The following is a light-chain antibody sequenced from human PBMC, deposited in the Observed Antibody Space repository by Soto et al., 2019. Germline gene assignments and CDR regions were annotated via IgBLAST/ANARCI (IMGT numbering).Light chain of an antibody. CDR2: DVS. J-gene: IGLJ2*01. Sequence: QSALTQPASVSGSPGQSITISCTGTSSDVGGYNYVSWYQQHPGKAPKLMIYDVSNRPSGVSNRFSGSKSGNTASQTISGLQAEDEADYYCSSYTSSSTSCVFGGGTQLTVL. V-gene: IGLV2-14*01. CDR1: SSDVGGYNY. CDR3: SSYTSSSTSCV.